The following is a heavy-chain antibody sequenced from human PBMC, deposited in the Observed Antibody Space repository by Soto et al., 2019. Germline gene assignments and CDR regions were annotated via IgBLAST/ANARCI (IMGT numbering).Heavy chain of an antibody. CDR1: GFTFSSYG. CDR2: ISYDGSNK. D-gene: IGHD4-17*01. CDR3: ARTTLRQAYYYYGMDV. V-gene: IGHV3-30*03. Sequence: GGSLRLSCAASGFTFSSYGMHWVRQAPGKGLEWVAVISYDGSNKYYADSVKGRFTISRDNSKNTLYLQMNSLRAEDTAVYYCARTTLRQAYYYYGMDVWGQGTTVTVSS. J-gene: IGHJ6*02.